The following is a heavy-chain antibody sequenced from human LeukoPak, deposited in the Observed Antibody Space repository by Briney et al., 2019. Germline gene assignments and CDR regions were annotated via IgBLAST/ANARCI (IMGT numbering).Heavy chain of an antibody. J-gene: IGHJ5*01. CDR3: ARGALDAATPFDS. V-gene: IGHV3-21*01. CDR2: ISSSSSYI. Sequence: GGSLRLSCTTSGFTFSSYSMNWVRQARGKGLEWVSSISSSSSYIYYADSLKGRFTISRDNAKKSVYLQMNSLRAEDTAVYCARGALDAATPFDSWGQGTLVTVSS. D-gene: IGHD2-15*01. CDR1: GFTFSSYS.